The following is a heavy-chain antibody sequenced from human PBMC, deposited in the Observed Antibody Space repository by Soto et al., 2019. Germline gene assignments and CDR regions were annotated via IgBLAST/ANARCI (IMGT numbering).Heavy chain of an antibody. D-gene: IGHD3-10*01. Sequence: SVKVSCKASGGTFSSYTISWVRQAPGQGLEWIGRIIPILGIANYAQKFQGRVTMTADKSISTAYMELSSLRSEDTAVYYCARGMSDGFGEVSWGQGTLVTVSS. CDR3: ARGMSDGFGEVS. CDR1: GGTFSSYT. V-gene: IGHV1-69*02. J-gene: IGHJ5*02. CDR2: IIPILGIA.